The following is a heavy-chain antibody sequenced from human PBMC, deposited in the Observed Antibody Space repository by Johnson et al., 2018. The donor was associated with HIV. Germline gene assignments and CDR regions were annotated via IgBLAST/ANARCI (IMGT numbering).Heavy chain of an antibody. Sequence: QVQLVESGGGVVQPGGSLTLSCVASGFTFSSYGMHWVRQAPGKGLEWVAFIRNDGSKKYYADSVKGRFTISRDNAKNSLYLQMNSLRAEDTAVYYCARSKDCNGGSCPDGFDIWGQGTMVIVSS. CDR2: IRNDGSKK. D-gene: IGHD2-15*01. CDR3: ARSKDCNGGSCPDGFDI. V-gene: IGHV3-30*02. CDR1: GFTFSSYG. J-gene: IGHJ3*02.